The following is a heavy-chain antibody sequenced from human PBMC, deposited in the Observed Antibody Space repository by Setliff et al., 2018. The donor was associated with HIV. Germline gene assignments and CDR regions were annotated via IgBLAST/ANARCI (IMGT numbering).Heavy chain of an antibody. Sequence: GGSLRLSCAASGFTFSSYWMSWVRQAPGKGLEWVANIKQDGSEKYYADSVKGRFTISRDNSKNTLYLQMNSLRAEDTAVYYCARVGENYYGSGAETDYWGQGTLVTVSS. CDR1: GFTFSSYW. CDR3: ARVGENYYGSGAETDY. J-gene: IGHJ4*02. D-gene: IGHD3-10*01. CDR2: IKQDGSEK. V-gene: IGHV3-7*01.